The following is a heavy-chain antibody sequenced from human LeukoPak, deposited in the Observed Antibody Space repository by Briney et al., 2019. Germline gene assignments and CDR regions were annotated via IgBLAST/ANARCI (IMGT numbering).Heavy chain of an antibody. Sequence: ASVKVSCKASGYTFTGYYMHWVRQAPGQGLEWMGWINPNSGGTNYAQKLQGKFTMTTDTSTSTAYMELRSLRSDDTAVYYCASAAVVVILDTYYYYGMDVWGQGTTVTVSS. V-gene: IGHV1-2*02. CDR3: ASAAVVVILDTYYYYGMDV. D-gene: IGHD3-22*01. CDR2: INPNSGGT. CDR1: GYTFTGYY. J-gene: IGHJ6*02.